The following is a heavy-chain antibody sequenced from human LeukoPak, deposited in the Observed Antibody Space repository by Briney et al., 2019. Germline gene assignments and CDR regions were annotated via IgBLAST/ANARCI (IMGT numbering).Heavy chain of an antibody. CDR1: GGSISSSINY. J-gene: IGHJ6*03. D-gene: IGHD2-21*01. V-gene: IGHV4-39*01. CDR2: IYYSGSA. CDR3: ARRLLHYYYMDV. Sequence: SETLSLTCTVSGGSISSSINYWAWIRQTPGKGLEWIGGIYYSGSAYYKPSLKSRATISLDTSKNQFSLKLSSVTAADTAVYYCARRLLHYYYMDVWGKGTTLTVSS.